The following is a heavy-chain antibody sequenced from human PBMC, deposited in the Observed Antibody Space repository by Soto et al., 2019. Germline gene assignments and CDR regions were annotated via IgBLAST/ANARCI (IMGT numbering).Heavy chain of an antibody. CDR3: ARSQGSSTSLEIYYYYYYGMDV. D-gene: IGHD2-2*01. CDR2: IIPISGTA. V-gene: IGHV1-69*01. J-gene: IGHJ6*02. Sequence: QVKLVQSGAEVKKPGSSVKVSCKASGGTFSSYAISWVRQAPGQGLEWMGGIIPISGTANYAQKFQGRVTITADESTSTAYKELSSLRSEDTAVYYCARSQGSSTSLEIYYYYYYGMDVWGQGTTVTVSS. CDR1: GGTFSSYA.